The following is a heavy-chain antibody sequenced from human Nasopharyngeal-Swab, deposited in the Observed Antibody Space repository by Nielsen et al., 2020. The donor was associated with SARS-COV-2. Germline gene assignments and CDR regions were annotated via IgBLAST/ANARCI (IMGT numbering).Heavy chain of an antibody. J-gene: IGHJ4*02. D-gene: IGHD1-26*01. CDR2: ISSTSSYI. CDR3: ARGGDTEIDY. V-gene: IGHV3-21*01. Sequence: VRQMPGKGLEWISSISSTSSYIYYADSVKARFTISRDNAQNSLYLQMNSLRAEDTAVYYCARGGDTEIDYWGQGTLVTVSS.